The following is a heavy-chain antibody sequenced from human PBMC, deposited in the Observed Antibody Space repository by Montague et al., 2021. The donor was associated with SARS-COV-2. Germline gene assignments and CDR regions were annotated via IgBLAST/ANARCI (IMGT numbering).Heavy chain of an antibody. CDR1: GYSISSGYY. Sequence: SETLSLTCTVSGYSISSGYYWGWIRQPPGKGLEWIGSIYHSGSTYYNPSLKSRVTISVDTPKNQFSLKLSSVTAADTAVYYCASDVRYYDFWSGRAQTSPDYWGQGTLVTVSS. J-gene: IGHJ4*02. CDR3: ASDVRYYDFWSGRAQTSPDY. V-gene: IGHV4-38-2*02. D-gene: IGHD3-3*01. CDR2: IYHSGST.